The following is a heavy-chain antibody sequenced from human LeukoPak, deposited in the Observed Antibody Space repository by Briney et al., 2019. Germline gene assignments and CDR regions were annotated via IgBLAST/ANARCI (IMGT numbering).Heavy chain of an antibody. Sequence: PGGTLRLSCAASGFTFSSYGMSWVRQAPGKGLEWVSAISGSGSSTYYADSVKGRFTVSRDNSKNTLYLQMNSLRAEDTAVYYCARDGIVLMVYATYWGQGTLVTVSS. J-gene: IGHJ4*02. V-gene: IGHV3-23*01. D-gene: IGHD2-8*01. CDR2: ISGSGSST. CDR3: ARDGIVLMVYATY. CDR1: GFTFSSYG.